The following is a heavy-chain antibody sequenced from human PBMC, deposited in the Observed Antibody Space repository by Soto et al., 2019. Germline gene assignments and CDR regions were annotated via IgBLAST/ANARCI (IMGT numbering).Heavy chain of an antibody. V-gene: IGHV3-30-3*01. D-gene: IGHD3-22*01. CDR1: GFTFSRYA. CDR2: ISYDGSKK. CDR3: MRAETYDSAATEWYFDL. Sequence: QVQLVESGGGVVQPGRSLRLSCAASGFTFSRYAMHWVRQAPGQGLEWVAVISYDGSKKYYGDSVKGRFTISRDSSKNTLYLQMDSLRAEDTALYYCMRAETYDSAATEWYFDLWGRGPLVTVSS. J-gene: IGHJ2*01.